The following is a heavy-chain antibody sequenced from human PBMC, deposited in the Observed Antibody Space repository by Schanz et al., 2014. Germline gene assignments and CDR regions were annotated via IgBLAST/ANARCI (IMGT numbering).Heavy chain of an antibody. CDR3: ARDEGKDGYNLAFDV. Sequence: EVQLVESGGGLISPGGSLRLSCAVSGFTVNTNYMTWVRQAPGKGLECVSILYIRSTYYADSVKGRFTISRDNSKNMVFLQMNSLRVEDTAIYYCARDEGKDGYNLAFDVWGQGTLVTVSS. J-gene: IGHJ3*01. D-gene: IGHD5-12*01. CDR2: LYIRST. CDR1: GFTVNTNY. V-gene: IGHV3-53*01.